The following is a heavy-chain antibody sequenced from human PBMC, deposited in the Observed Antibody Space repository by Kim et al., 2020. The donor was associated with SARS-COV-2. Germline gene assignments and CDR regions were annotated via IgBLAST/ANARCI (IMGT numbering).Heavy chain of an antibody. D-gene: IGHD3-10*01. CDR1: GFTVSSNY. CDR2: IYSGGST. Sequence: GGSLRLSCSASGFTVSSNYISWVRQAPGMGLQWVSIIYSGGSTYNADSVKGRFTISRDNSNNTLYLQMNSLRAEDTAVYYCARGDGEKIGWGQGTLVTVSS. CDR3: ARGDGEKIG. J-gene: IGHJ4*02. V-gene: IGHV3-53*01.